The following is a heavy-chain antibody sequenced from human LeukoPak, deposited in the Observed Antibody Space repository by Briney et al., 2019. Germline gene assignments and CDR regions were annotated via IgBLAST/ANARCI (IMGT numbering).Heavy chain of an antibody. Sequence: GGSLRLSCAASGFTFDDYAMHWVRQAPGKGLEWVSGISWNSGSIGYADSVKGRFTTSRDNAKNSLYLQMNSLRAEDTALYYCAKRRGRYGGNSWGSFDYWGQGTLVTVSS. CDR1: GFTFDDYA. D-gene: IGHD4-23*01. CDR2: ISWNSGSI. CDR3: AKRRGRYGGNSWGSFDY. J-gene: IGHJ4*02. V-gene: IGHV3-9*01.